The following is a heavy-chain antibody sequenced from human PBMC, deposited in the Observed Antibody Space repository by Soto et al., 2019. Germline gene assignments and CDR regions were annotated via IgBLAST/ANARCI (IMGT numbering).Heavy chain of an antibody. D-gene: IGHD1-1*01. V-gene: IGHV5-10-1*01. CDR2: IDPSDSYT. CDR1: GYSFTSHW. J-gene: IGHJ6*02. CDR3: ARRLSGPKEEYNAYYFYGLDV. Sequence: ESLKISCQGSGYSFTSHWITWVRQTPGKGLEWMGRIDPSDSYTNYSPSFQGRVTISADRSISTAFLQWSSLEASDTAIYYCARRLSGPKEEYNAYYFYGLDVWGQGTTVTVSS.